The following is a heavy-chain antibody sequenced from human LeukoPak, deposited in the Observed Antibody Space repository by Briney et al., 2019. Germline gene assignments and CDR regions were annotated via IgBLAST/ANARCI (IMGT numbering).Heavy chain of an antibody. D-gene: IGHD3-10*01. Sequence: GGSLNISCQGHGYSFTSYWISWVRQIPVKGLEWTGRIESRDYYTSYRPPFQEHVTISTDKSISTAYMQWNSLKASDTALYYCARQFYYGSGRGYGMDVWGQGPTDTVSS. J-gene: IGHJ6*02. CDR3: ARQFYYGSGRGYGMDV. CDR1: GYSFTSYW. V-gene: IGHV5-10-1*01. CDR2: IESRDYYT.